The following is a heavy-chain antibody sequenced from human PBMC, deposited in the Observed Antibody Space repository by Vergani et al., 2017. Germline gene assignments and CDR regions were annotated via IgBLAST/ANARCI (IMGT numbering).Heavy chain of an antibody. J-gene: IGHJ4*02. CDR2: IYYSGGT. D-gene: IGHD3-3*01. Sequence: QLQLQESGPGLVKPSETLSLTCTVSGGSISSSSYYWGWIRQPPGKGLEWIGSIYYSGGTYYNPSLKSRVTISVDTSKNQFSLKLSSVTAADTAVYYCAREIRGSGYYFQGPVGLYDYWGQGTLVTVSS. V-gene: IGHV4-39*07. CDR3: AREIRGSGYYFQGPVGLYDY. CDR1: GGSISSSSYY.